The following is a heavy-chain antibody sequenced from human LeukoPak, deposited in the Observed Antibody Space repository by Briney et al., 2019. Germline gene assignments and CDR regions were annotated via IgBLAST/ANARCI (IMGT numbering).Heavy chain of an antibody. J-gene: IGHJ4*02. D-gene: IGHD3-22*01. CDR2: ITGNSEYI. CDR3: ARDIGYDSSGYYSPPTDY. V-gene: IGHV3-21*01. CDR1: GFTFSRYS. Sequence: GGSLRLSCAASGFTFSRYSMNWVRQAPGKGLEWVSCITGNSEYIFYTDSVKGRFTISRDNAKNSLYLQMNSLRAEDTAVYYCARDIGYDSSGYYSPPTDYWGQGTLVTVSS.